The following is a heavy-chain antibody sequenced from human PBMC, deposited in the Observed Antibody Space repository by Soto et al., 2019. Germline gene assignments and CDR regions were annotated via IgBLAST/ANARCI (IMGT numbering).Heavy chain of an antibody. CDR3: ARAPGYSSGRYSFPRFDP. V-gene: IGHV1-18*01. D-gene: IGHD6-19*01. Sequence: ASVKVSCKASGYTFTSYGISWVRQAPGQGLEWMGWISAYNGNTNYAQKLQGRVTMTTDTSTSTAYMELRSLRSDDTAVYYCARAPGYSSGRYSFPRFDPWGQGTLVTVSS. J-gene: IGHJ5*02. CDR2: ISAYNGNT. CDR1: GYTFTSYG.